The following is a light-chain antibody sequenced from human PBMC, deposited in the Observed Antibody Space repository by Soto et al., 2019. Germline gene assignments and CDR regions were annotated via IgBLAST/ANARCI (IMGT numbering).Light chain of an antibody. J-gene: IGKJ2*01. CDR1: ETIGRAY. V-gene: IGKV3-20*01. CDR2: ATS. CDR3: HQYATSPFT. Sequence: IVLTQSPGTLSLSPGERATVSCRASETIGRAYFAWYQHRPGRTPRLVLSATSNRAAGIPDRFGGSGSGADFTPTISGVEPEDFAVYYCHQYATSPFTFGQGTKLEI.